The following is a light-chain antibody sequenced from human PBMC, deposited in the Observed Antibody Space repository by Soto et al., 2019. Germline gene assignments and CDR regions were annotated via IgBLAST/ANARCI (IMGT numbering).Light chain of an antibody. V-gene: IGKV3-20*01. CDR2: DAS. CDR3: EEYGHSPPT. CDR1: ESSGTY. J-gene: IGKJ1*01. Sequence: EIVLTQSPGTLSLSPGERATLSCRAGESSGTYLGWYQQKPGQAPRLLIYDASSRATAVPDRFSGSGSGTDFTLTISRLEPEDSAVYYCEEYGHSPPTFGQGTKVDIK.